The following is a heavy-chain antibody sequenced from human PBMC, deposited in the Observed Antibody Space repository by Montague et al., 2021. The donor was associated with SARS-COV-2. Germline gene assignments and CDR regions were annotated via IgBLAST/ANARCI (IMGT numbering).Heavy chain of an antibody. V-gene: IGHV4-34*01. D-gene: IGHD2-2*01. CDR1: GGSLSGYY. CDR2: ISHSGST. J-gene: IGHJ6*02. Sequence: SETLSLTCAVYGGSLSGYYWSWIRRPPGEGLEWIAEISHSGSTSYNPSLKSRVTISVDTSKNQFSLKLSSATAADMAVYYCVRVPYRLLFVPRYYGMDVWGQGTTVTVSS. CDR3: VRVPYRLLFVPRYYGMDV.